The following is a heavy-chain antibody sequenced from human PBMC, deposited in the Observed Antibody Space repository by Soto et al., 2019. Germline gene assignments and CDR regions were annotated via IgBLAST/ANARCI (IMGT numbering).Heavy chain of an antibody. CDR1: GFTFSGYG. Sequence: QVQLVESRGGVVQPGRSLRLSCAASGFTFSGYGMHWVRQAPGKGLEWVAVISFEGSKKYYANSVEGRFTISRDNSKNTLFLQMNSLRAEDTAVYYCAKGGSSSARYFDTWGQGTLVTVSS. V-gene: IGHV3-30*18. CDR2: ISFEGSKK. J-gene: IGHJ5*02. CDR3: AKGGSSSARYFDT. D-gene: IGHD6-6*01.